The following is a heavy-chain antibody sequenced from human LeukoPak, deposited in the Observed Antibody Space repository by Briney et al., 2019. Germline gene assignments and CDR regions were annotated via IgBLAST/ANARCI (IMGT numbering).Heavy chain of an antibody. CDR1: GFTFSNYG. V-gene: IGHV3-30*02. Sequence: GGSLRLSCAASGFTFSNYGMHWVRQAPGKGLEGVAFIRYDGSNKYYADSVKGRFTISRDNSKNTLYLQMNSLRAEDTAVYHCAKDPGAHYYGSGSYRRGSYFDYWGQGTLVTVSS. CDR3: AKDPGAHYYGSGSYRRGSYFDY. D-gene: IGHD3-10*01. CDR2: IRYDGSNK. J-gene: IGHJ4*02.